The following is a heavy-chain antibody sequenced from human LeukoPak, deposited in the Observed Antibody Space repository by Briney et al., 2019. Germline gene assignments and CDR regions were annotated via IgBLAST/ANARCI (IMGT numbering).Heavy chain of an antibody. CDR3: AKVYSSSSRDAFDV. J-gene: IGHJ3*01. D-gene: IGHD6-6*01. CDR2: INHSGGT. CDR1: GASFSGYY. V-gene: IGHV4-34*01. Sequence: SETLSLTCAVYGASFSGYYWSWIRQSPEQGLEWIGEINHSGGTHFNPSLESRVTMSVDTSKSQFTLKLSSVTAADTAVYYCAKVYSSSSRDAFDVWGPGTMVTVSS.